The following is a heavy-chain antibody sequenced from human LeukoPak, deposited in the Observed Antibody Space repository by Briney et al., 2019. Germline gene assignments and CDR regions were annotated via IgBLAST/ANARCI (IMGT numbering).Heavy chain of an antibody. J-gene: IGHJ4*02. Sequence: PGGSLRLSCAASGFTVSSNYMSWVRQAPGKGLEWVSIIYSGGSTYYADSVKDRFTISRDNSKNTLYLQMNSLRAEDTAVYYCARDRWLATGGFDYWGQGTLVTVSS. CDR2: IYSGGST. V-gene: IGHV3-53*01. CDR3: ARDRWLATGGFDY. CDR1: GFTVSSNY. D-gene: IGHD6-19*01.